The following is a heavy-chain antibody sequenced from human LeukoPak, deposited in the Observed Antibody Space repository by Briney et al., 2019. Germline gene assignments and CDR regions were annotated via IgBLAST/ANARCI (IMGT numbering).Heavy chain of an antibody. V-gene: IGHV4-39*07. J-gene: IGHJ3*02. CDR1: GGSISSSSYY. CDR2: IYHSGST. CDR3: AQKNLETRRDAFDI. Sequence: PSETLSLTCTVSGGSISSSSYYWGWIRQPPGKGLEGIGNIYHSGSTYYNPSLKSRVTISVDTSKNQFSLKLSSVTAADTALYYCAQKNLETRRDAFDIWGQGTMVTVSS.